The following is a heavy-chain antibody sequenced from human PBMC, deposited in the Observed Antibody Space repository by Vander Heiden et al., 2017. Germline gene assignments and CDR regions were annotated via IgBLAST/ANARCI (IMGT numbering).Heavy chain of an antibody. Sequence: EVQLVESGGGLIQPGGSLRLSCAAAGFTVRNYYMTWVRHAPGKGLDWVSVFYSGGTTYYGDSVKGRFTISRDNSKNTLDLQMNNLRAEDTAVYYCARGDITVIDRRYYYYGMDVWGQGTTVTVSS. J-gene: IGHJ6*02. CDR3: ARGDITVIDRRYYYYGMDV. CDR2: FYSGGTT. D-gene: IGHD3-22*01. CDR1: GFTVRNYY. V-gene: IGHV3-53*01.